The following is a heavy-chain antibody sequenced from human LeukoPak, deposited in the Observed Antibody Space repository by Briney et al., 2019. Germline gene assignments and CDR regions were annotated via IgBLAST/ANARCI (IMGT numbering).Heavy chain of an antibody. CDR1: GYTFTGYY. D-gene: IGHD3-9*01. CDR3: ARGIDLRYFDWLLYYYFDY. Sequence: GASVKVSCKASGYTFTGYYMHWVRQAPGQGLEWMGWINPNSGGTNYAQKFQGRVTMTRDTSISTAYMELSRLRFDDTAVYYCARGIDLRYFDWLLYYYFDYWGQGTLVTVSS. J-gene: IGHJ4*02. V-gene: IGHV1-2*02. CDR2: INPNSGGT.